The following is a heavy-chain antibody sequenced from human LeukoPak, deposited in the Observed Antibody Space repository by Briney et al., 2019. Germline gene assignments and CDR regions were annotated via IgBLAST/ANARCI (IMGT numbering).Heavy chain of an antibody. CDR1: GFTFRSYA. D-gene: IGHD3-3*01. V-gene: IGHV3-23*01. Sequence: GGSLRLSCAASGFTFRSYAMSWVRQAPGKGLEWVSAISGSGGATYYADSVKGRFTISRDNSKNTLYLQMNSLRAEDTAVYYCAKVPVFSLTISEVVTDDAFDIWGQGTIVTLSS. J-gene: IGHJ3*02. CDR2: ISGSGGAT. CDR3: AKVPVFSLTISEVVTDDAFDI.